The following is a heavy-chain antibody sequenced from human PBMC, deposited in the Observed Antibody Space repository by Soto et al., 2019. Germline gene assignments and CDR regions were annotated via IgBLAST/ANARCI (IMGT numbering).Heavy chain of an antibody. CDR3: ASGVLTGEFDY. CDR2: IYYSGST. Sequence: PSETLSLTCTVSGGPISSYYWSWIRQPPGKGLEWIGYIYYSGSTNYNPSLKSRVTISVDTSKNQFSLKLSSVTAADTAVYYCASGVLTGEFDYWGQGTLVTVSS. CDR1: GGPISSYY. V-gene: IGHV4-59*08. D-gene: IGHD7-27*01. J-gene: IGHJ4*02.